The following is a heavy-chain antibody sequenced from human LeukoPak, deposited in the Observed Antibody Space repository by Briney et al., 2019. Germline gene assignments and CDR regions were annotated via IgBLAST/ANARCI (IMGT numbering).Heavy chain of an antibody. D-gene: IGHD3-22*01. J-gene: IGHJ4*02. V-gene: IGHV5-51*01. CDR2: IYPGDSDT. Sequence: GESLKISCQGSGYSFSRYWIGWVRQMPGKGLEWMGIIYPGDSDTRYSPSFQGQVTISADKSISTAYLPWSSLKASDTAMFYCARLGYDSGAYYYAYWGQGTLVTVSS. CDR1: GYSFSRYW. CDR3: ARLGYDSGAYYYAY.